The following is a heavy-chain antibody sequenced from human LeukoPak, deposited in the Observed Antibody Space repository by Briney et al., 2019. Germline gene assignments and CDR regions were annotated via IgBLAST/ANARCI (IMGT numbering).Heavy chain of an antibody. Sequence: SETLSLTCAVSGYSISSGYYWGWIRQPPGKGLEWIGSLYHTGSTYYNPSLKSQVTISVDPSKNQFSLKLSSVTAADTAVYYCARGMYYYASGSGYNWFDPGGQGTLVTVSS. CDR1: GYSISSGYY. CDR3: ARGMYYYASGSGYNWFDP. V-gene: IGHV4-38-2*01. D-gene: IGHD3-10*01. J-gene: IGHJ5*02. CDR2: LYHTGST.